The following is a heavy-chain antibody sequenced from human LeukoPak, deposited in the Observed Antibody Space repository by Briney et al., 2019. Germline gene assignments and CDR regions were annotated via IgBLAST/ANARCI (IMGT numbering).Heavy chain of an antibody. CDR3: AKRGAEVGATVAPGDY. V-gene: IGHV3-30*18. CDR2: ISYDGSNK. J-gene: IGHJ4*02. CDR1: GFTVSSNY. D-gene: IGHD1-26*01. Sequence: GGSLRLSCAASGFTVSSNYMHWVRQAPGKGLEWVAVISYDGSNKYYADSVKGRFTISRDNSKNTLYLQMNSLRAEDTAVYYCAKRGAEVGATVAPGDYWGQGTLVTVSS.